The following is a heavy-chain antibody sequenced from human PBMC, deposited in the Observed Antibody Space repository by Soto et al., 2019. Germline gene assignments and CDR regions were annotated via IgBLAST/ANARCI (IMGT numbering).Heavy chain of an antibody. CDR1: GFDFSRHG. V-gene: IGHV3-30*18. D-gene: IGHD6-25*01. Sequence: PVGSLRLSCAASGFDFSRHGMHCVRHSPGRWLEWVAVISYDGNNKDYADSVEGRLTISRDNSRNTLDLQMNSLRVDDTAVYYCAKDGGNGYQTPNYSYYGLEVWGQGTTVTVS. CDR2: ISYDGNNK. CDR3: AKDGGNGYQTPNYSYYGLEV. J-gene: IGHJ6*01.